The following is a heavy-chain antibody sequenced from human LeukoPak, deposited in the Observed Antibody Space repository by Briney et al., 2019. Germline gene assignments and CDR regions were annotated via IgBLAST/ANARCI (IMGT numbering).Heavy chain of an antibody. D-gene: IGHD3-10*01. J-gene: IGHJ5*02. CDR2: MNPNSGNT. Sequence: ASVKVSCKASGYTFTSYDINWVRQATGQGPEWMGWMNPNSGNTGYAQKFQGRVTMTRNTSISTAYMELSSLRSEDTAVYYCARAYYYGSGSYYSWFDPWGQGTLVTVSS. CDR1: GYTFTSYD. CDR3: ARAYYYGSGSYYSWFDP. V-gene: IGHV1-8*01.